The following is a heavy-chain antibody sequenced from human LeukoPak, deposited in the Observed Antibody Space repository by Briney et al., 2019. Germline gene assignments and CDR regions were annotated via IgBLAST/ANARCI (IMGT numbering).Heavy chain of an antibody. CDR1: GFTFNTYN. V-gene: IGHV3-21*01. D-gene: IGHD3-10*01. CDR3: ARSTGSGTDLDF. Sequence: KTGGSLRLSCAASGFTFNTYNMNWVRQAPGKGLEWVSSINSRSIYIYYADSLKGRFTISRDNAKNSLYLQMNSLRAEDTAVYYCARSTGSGTDLDFWGQGTLVTVSS. J-gene: IGHJ4*02. CDR2: INSRSIYI.